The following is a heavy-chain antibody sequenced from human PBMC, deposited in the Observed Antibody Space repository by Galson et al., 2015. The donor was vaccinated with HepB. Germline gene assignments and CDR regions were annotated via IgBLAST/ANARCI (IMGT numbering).Heavy chain of an antibody. CDR3: ARVSDSSGYYYFDY. V-gene: IGHV3-53*01. J-gene: IGHJ4*02. Sequence: SLRLSCAASGFTVSSNYMSWVRQAPGKGLEWVSVIYSGGSTYYADSVKGRFTISRDNSKNTLYLQMNSLRAEDTAVYYCARVSDSSGYYYFDYWGQGTLVTVSS. CDR1: GFTVSSNY. D-gene: IGHD3-22*01. CDR2: IYSGGST.